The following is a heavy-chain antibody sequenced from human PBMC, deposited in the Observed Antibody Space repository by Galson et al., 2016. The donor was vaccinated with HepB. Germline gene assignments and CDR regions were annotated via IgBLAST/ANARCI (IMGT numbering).Heavy chain of an antibody. CDR2: VYQNGNT. CDR1: GGSISSTDW. V-gene: IGHV4-4*02. Sequence: SETLSLTCAVSGGSISSTDWWSWVRQPPGKGLEWIGEVYQNGNTNYSPSLLSRVSMSLDRSKNHFSLRLNSVTAADTAVYYCAKGYGSGSSGFDSWGQGIPVTVSS. J-gene: IGHJ4*02. D-gene: IGHD3-10*01. CDR3: AKGYGSGSSGFDS.